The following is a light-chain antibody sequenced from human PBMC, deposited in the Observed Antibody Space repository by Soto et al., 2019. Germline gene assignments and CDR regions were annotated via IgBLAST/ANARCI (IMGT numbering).Light chain of an antibody. J-gene: IGKJ1*01. CDR2: DAS. V-gene: IGKV3-15*01. CDR1: QSISSH. Sequence: EIVMTQSPATLSVSPGETATLSCRASQSISSHLAWYQQKPGQAPRLLMHDASARATGIPARFSGSGSGTEFTLTISSLQSEDFAVYYCQLYHYWWTFGQGTKVEIK. CDR3: QLYHYWWT.